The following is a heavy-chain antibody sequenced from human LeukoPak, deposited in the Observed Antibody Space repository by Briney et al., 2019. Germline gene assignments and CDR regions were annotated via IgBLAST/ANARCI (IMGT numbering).Heavy chain of an antibody. V-gene: IGHV3-33*08. Sequence: GGSLRLSCAASGFTFSSNGMHWVRQAPGKGLEWVALIWYDGSKKYYADSVRGRFTISRDNSKNTLYLQMNSLRAEDTAVYYCARMMGKRLDCWGQGTLVTVSS. CDR1: GFTFSSNG. J-gene: IGHJ4*02. D-gene: IGHD7-27*01. CDR2: IWYDGSKK. CDR3: ARMMGKRLDC.